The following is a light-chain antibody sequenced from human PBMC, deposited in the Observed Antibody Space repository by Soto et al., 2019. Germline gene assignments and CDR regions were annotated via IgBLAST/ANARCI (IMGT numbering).Light chain of an antibody. CDR1: QSVSSSY. Sequence: EIVLTQSPGTLSLSPGERATLSCRASQSVSSSYLAWYQQKPGQAPRVLIHGASSRATGIPDRFSGSGSGTDFTLTISRLEPVDFAAYFCQQYGNPPPNALGQGTKVEIK. CDR3: QQYGNPPPNA. CDR2: GAS. V-gene: IGKV3-20*01. J-gene: IGKJ2*01.